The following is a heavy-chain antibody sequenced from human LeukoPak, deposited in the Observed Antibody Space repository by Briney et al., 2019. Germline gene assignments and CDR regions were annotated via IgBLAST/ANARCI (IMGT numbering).Heavy chain of an antibody. CDR1: GFTVSSNY. J-gene: IGHJ4*02. D-gene: IGHD3-16*01. Sequence: PGGSLRLSRAASGFTVSSNYMSWVRQAPGKGLEWVSVIYSGGSTYYADSVKGRFTISRDNSKNTLYLQMNSLRAGDTAVYYCAKDLFGPLDYWGQGTLVTVSS. V-gene: IGHV3-53*01. CDR2: IYSGGST. CDR3: AKDLFGPLDY.